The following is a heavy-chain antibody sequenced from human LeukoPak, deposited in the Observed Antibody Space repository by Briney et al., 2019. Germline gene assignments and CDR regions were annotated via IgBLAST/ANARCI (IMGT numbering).Heavy chain of an antibody. CDR1: GYTFTGYY. CDR2: INPNSGGT. CDR3: ARDLGQWLDFHYYGMDV. J-gene: IGHJ6*02. Sequence: ASVKVSCKASGYTFTGYYMHWVRQAPGQGLEWMGWINPNSGGTNYAQKFQGRVTMTRDTSISTAYMELSRLRSDDTAVYYCARDLGQWLDFHYYGMDVWGQGTTVTVSS. D-gene: IGHD6-19*01. V-gene: IGHV1-2*02.